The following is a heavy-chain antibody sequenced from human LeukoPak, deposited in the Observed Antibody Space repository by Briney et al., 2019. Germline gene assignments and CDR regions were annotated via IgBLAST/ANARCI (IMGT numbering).Heavy chain of an antibody. Sequence: GATVKVSCKASGYTFTDYYMHWVQQAPGKGLEWMGRVDPEDGETIYAEKFQGRVTITADTSTDTAYMELSSLRSEDTAVYYCATSIVGARYYFDYWGQGTLVTVSS. CDR3: ATSIVGARYYFDY. CDR2: VDPEDGET. V-gene: IGHV1-69-2*01. D-gene: IGHD1-26*01. J-gene: IGHJ4*02. CDR1: GYTFTDYY.